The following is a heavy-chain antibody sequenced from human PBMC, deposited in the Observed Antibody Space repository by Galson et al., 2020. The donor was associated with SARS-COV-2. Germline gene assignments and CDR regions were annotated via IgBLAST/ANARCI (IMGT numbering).Heavy chain of an antibody. V-gene: IGHV4-34*01. J-gene: IGHJ6*03. D-gene: IGHD3-3*01. CDR3: VRGAEERRIIVGGPYYYTYMDV. CDR1: GGSFKNYY. CDR2: INHRGST. Sequence: SETLSLTCAVYGGSFKNYYWTWIRQSPGKGLQWIGEINHRGSTNYDPSLQDRVAISVDTSKNQFSLRLSTVTAADTAVYYCVRGAEERRIIVGGPYYYTYMDVWGGGTAVTVSS.